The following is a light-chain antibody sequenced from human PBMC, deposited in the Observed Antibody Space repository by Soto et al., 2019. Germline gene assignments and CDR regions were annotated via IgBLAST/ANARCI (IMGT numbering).Light chain of an antibody. CDR1: SSDVGGYNY. Sequence: QLVLTQPASVSGSPGQSITISCTGTSSDVGGYNYVSWYQQHPGKAPKLMIYEVSNRPSGVSNRFSGSKSGNTASLTRSGLQAEDEADYYCSSYTSSSRWVFCGGAKLSVL. J-gene: IGLJ2*01. CDR2: EVS. V-gene: IGLV2-14*01. CDR3: SSYTSSSRWV.